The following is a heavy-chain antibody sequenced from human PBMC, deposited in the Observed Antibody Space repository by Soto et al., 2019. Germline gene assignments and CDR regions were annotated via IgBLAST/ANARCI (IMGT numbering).Heavy chain of an antibody. V-gene: IGHV3-21*01. J-gene: IGHJ5*02. CDR2: ISSSSSYI. Sequence: GGSLRLSCAASGFTFSSYSMNWVRQAPGKGLEWVSSISSSSSYIYYADSVKGRFTISRDNAKNSLYLQMNSLRAEDTAVYYCARDLYGGNSGSLWFDPWGQGTLVTVSS. CDR1: GFTFSSYS. CDR3: ARDLYGGNSGSLWFDP. D-gene: IGHD4-17*01.